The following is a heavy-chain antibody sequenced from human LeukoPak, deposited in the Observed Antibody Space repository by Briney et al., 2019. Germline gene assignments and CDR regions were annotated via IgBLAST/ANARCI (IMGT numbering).Heavy chain of an antibody. D-gene: IGHD4-17*01. V-gene: IGHV1-3*01. CDR2: INAGNGNT. CDR1: GYTFTSYA. J-gene: IGHJ6*02. CDR3: ARPRGDYTAYYYYGMDV. Sequence: GASVKVSCKASGYTFTSYAMHWVRQAPGQRLEWVGWINAGNGNTKYSQKFQGRVTITRDTSASTAYMELSSLRSEDTAVYYCARPRGDYTAYYYYGMDVWGQGTTVTVSS.